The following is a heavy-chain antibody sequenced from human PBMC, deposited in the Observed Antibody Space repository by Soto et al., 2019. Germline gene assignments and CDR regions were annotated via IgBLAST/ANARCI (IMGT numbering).Heavy chain of an antibody. J-gene: IGHJ5*02. D-gene: IGHD3-3*01. V-gene: IGHV3-23*01. Sequence: GGSLRLSCAASGFTFSSYAMSWVRQAPGKGLEWVSAISGSGGSTYYADSVKGRFTISRDNSKNTLYLQMNSLRAEDTAVYYCAMAPVDDDDFWTLFDPWGQGTLVTVSS. CDR2: ISGSGGST. CDR1: GFTFSSYA. CDR3: AMAPVDDDDFWTLFDP.